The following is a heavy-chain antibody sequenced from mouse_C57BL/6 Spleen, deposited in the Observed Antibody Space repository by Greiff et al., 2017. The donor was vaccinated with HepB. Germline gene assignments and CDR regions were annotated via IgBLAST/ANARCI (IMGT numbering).Heavy chain of an antibody. CDR1: GFNIKDDY. CDR3: TTRPIYDGYHEGFDY. CDR2: IDPENGDT. Sequence: EVKLQESGAELVRPGASVKLSCTASGFNIKDDYMHWVKQRPEQGLEWSGWIDPENGDTEYASKFQGKATITADTSSNTAYLQLSSLTSEDTAVYYCTTRPIYDGYHEGFDYWGQGTTLTVSS. J-gene: IGHJ2*01. D-gene: IGHD2-3*01. V-gene: IGHV14-4*01.